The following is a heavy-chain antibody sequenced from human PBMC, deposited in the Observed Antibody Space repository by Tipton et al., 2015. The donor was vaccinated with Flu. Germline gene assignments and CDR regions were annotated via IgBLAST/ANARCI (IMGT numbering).Heavy chain of an antibody. D-gene: IGHD4-11*01. CDR1: GYSIRSDYY. CDR2: VFHSGSK. V-gene: IGHV4-38-2*01. CDR3: ARRDHSNYVSQPKNWFDL. J-gene: IGHJ5*02. Sequence: TLSLTCDVSGYSIRSDYYWGWIRQPPGKGLEWIGNVFHSGSKYYNPSLRSRVTISVDTSKNQFSLKMSSVTAAATAVYSCARRDHSNYVSQPKNWFDLWGQGILVTVPA.